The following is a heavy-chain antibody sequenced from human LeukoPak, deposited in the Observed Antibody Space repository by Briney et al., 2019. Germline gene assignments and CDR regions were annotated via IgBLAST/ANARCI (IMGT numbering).Heavy chain of an antibody. V-gene: IGHV3-15*01. CDR3: TTWGHYYDSTYLDP. CDR2: FKSKTDGGTT. CDR1: GFTFSNAW. Sequence: GGSLRLSCAASGFTFSNAWMSWVRQAPGKGLEWVGRFKSKTDGGTTDYAAPVKGRFTISRDDSKNTLYLQMNSLKTEDTAVYYCTTWGHYYDSTYLDPWGQGTLVTVSS. D-gene: IGHD3-22*01. J-gene: IGHJ5*02.